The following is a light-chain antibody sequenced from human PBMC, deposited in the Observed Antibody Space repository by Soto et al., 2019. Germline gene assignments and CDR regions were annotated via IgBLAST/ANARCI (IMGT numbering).Light chain of an antibody. CDR1: QSIAFS. CDR3: QQGSAAPYT. CDR2: AAS. J-gene: IGKJ2*01. V-gene: IGKV1-39*01. Sequence: DIQMPQSPSSLSASVGDRVSITCRASQSIAFSLNWYQQHPGKAPKLLIYAASTLQGGVPSRFSGSGSGTECTLAISNLHPEDFATYFCQQGSAAPYTFGPGTKVEI.